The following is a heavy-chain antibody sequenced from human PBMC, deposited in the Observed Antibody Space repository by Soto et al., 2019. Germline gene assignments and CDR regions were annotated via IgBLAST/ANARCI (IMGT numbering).Heavy chain of an antibody. D-gene: IGHD6-6*01. V-gene: IGHV4-31*03. J-gene: IGHJ6*02. Sequence: PSETLSLTCTVSGVSISSGGYFCSWIRQHPGKGLEWIGFIYYSGSTYYNPSLKSRVTISVDTSKNQFSLKLSSVTAADTAVYYCAREGAAPYYYYGMDVWGQGTTVTVSS. CDR2: IYYSGST. CDR1: GVSISSGGYF. CDR3: AREGAAPYYYYGMDV.